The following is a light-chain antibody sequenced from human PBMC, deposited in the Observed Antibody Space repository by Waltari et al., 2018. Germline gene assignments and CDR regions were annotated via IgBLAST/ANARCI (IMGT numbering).Light chain of an antibody. V-gene: IGLV3-21*04. J-gene: IGLJ2*01. CDR2: DDS. CDR3: QVWDNDTDQVV. Sequence: SYVLTHLPSVSVAPAKTASITCCGNNIGSKHVHGYQQRPGKAPTLVIYDDSDRPSGIPERFSGSNSGNTATLTIRRVEAGDEADYYCQVWDNDTDQVVFGGGTKLTVL. CDR1: NIGSKH.